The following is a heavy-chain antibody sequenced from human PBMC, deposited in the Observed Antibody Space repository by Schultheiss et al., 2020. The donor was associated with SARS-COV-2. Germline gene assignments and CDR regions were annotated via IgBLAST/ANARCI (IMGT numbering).Heavy chain of an antibody. CDR1: GGSVSSGSYY. V-gene: IGHV4-61*01. Sequence: SETLSLTCTVSGGSVSSGSYYWSWIRQPPGKGLEWIGYIYYSGSTNYNPSLKSRVTISVDTSKNQFSLKLSSVTAADTAVYYCARAYSSSWLGSWWFDPWGQGTLVTVSS. J-gene: IGHJ5*02. CDR3: ARAYSSSWLGSWWFDP. CDR2: IYYSGST. D-gene: IGHD6-13*01.